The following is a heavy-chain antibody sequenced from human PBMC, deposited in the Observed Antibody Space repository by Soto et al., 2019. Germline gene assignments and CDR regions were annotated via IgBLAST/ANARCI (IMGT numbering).Heavy chain of an antibody. V-gene: IGHV2-70*13. CDR1: GFSLTSPGMC. J-gene: IGHJ6*02. Sequence: ESGTTLVNPTETLTLTCTFSGFSLTSPGMCVSWIRQSPGKALEWLALIERDDDDKYYSTSLKTRLTISKDTRKNQVVLTMANMEPADTATYYCARSIRGPRRFNGMDVWGQGTTVTVSS. D-gene: IGHD1-20*01. CDR2: IERDDDDK. CDR3: ARSIRGPRRFNGMDV.